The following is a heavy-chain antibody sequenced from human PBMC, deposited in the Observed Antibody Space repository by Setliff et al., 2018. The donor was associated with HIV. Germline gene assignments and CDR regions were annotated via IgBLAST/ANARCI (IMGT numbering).Heavy chain of an antibody. Sequence: GASLKISCAASGFTFSSFAMTWVRQAPGKGLEWVSTIYSGGSTYHADSVKGRFTLSRDTSKNTLFLQMNSLRPEDAAVYYCARVRLYNTALDYWGQGILVTVSS. J-gene: IGHJ4*02. CDR2: IYSGGST. CDR3: ARVRLYNTALDY. D-gene: IGHD3-3*01. V-gene: IGHV3-23*05. CDR1: GFTFSSFA.